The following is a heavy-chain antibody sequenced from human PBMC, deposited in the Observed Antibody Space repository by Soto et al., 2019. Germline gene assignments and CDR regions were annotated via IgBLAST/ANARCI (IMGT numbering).Heavy chain of an antibody. Sequence: GGSLRLSCAASGFTFATYAMSWVRQAPGKGLEWVSTISSSVGSTYYADSVKGRFTISRDNSKSTLYLQMNSLRAGDSAVYYCAKVPKYSSGGYWGQGTLVTVSS. CDR2: ISSSVGST. CDR1: GFTFATYA. D-gene: IGHD6-19*01. V-gene: IGHV3-23*01. J-gene: IGHJ4*02. CDR3: AKVPKYSSGGY.